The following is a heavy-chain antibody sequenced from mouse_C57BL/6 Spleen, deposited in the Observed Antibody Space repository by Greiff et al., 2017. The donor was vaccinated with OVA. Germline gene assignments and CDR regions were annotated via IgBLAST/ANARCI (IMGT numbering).Heavy chain of an antibody. CDR1: GYTFTDYN. D-gene: IGHD2-10*01. V-gene: IGHV1-22*01. CDR3: ARPPLLLHYAMDY. Sequence: EVLLQQSGPELVKPGASVKMSCKASGYTFTDYNMHWVKQSHGKSLEWIGYINPNNGGTSYNQKFKGKATLTVHKSSSTAYMELRSLTSEDSAVDYCARPPLLLHYAMDYWGQGTSVTVSS. J-gene: IGHJ4*01. CDR2: INPNNGGT.